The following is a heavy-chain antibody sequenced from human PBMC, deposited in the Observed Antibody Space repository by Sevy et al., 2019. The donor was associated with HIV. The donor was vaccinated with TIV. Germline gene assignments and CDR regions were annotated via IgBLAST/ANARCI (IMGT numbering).Heavy chain of an antibody. D-gene: IGHD1-26*01. Sequence: GGSLRLSCVGSGFVFEDFAVRWVRRSPGKGLEWVSGITGNGQKKFYEGSVKGRFSISRDNARKSLYLQMNNMNFDDTAFYYCVRDMSPTLGTGDNWFDLWGQGTLVTVSS. V-gene: IGHV3-20*04. CDR3: VRDMSPTLGTGDNWFDL. CDR1: GFVFEDFA. J-gene: IGHJ5*02. CDR2: ITGNGQKK.